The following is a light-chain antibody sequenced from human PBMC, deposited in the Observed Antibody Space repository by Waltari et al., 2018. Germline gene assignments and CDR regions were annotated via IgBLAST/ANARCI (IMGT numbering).Light chain of an antibody. CDR3: QQTYSNFRT. V-gene: IGKV1-39*01. CDR1: QRVSGY. Sequence: DIQMTQSPSSLPASVGDSVTITCRTSQRVSGYLNWYQQKPGQAPKLLIYAASSLQSGVPSRFSGSGFGTDFTLTIIGLQPEDFAVYYCQQTYSNFRTFGQGTKVDVK. CDR2: AAS. J-gene: IGKJ1*01.